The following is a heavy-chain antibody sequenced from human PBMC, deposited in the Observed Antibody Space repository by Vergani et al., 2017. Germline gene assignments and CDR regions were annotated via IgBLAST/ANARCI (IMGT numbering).Heavy chain of an antibody. V-gene: IGHV4-61*08. J-gene: IGHJ6*02. CDR3: ARVMYRDEASTGYRLEGMDI. CDR1: GAYVGSGGYY. CDR2: IYYSGST. D-gene: IGHD3-9*01. Sequence: QVQLQESGPGLVKASQTLSLTCSVSGAYVGSGGYYWSWIRQPPGKGLEWIGYIYYSGSTNYNPSLKSRVTISVDTSKNQFSLKLRSVTAADTAVYFCARVMYRDEASTGYRLEGMDIWGQGTTVTISS.